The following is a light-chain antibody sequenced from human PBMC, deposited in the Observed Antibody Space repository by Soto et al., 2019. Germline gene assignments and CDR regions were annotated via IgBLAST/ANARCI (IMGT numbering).Light chain of an antibody. J-gene: IGKJ2*01. CDR2: AAS. CDR1: QSISSY. Sequence: DIQMTQSPSSLSASVGDRVTITCRASQSISSYLNWYQQKPGKVPKLLIYAASSLQSGVPSRFRGSGSGTDFTLTISSLQPEEVAAYYCQQNYRTPYTFGQGTQLEIK. V-gene: IGKV1-39*01. CDR3: QQNYRTPYT.